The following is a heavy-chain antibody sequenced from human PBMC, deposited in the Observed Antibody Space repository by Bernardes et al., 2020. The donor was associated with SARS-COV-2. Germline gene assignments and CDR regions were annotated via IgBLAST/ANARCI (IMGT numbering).Heavy chain of an antibody. V-gene: IGHV4-61*02. CDR1: GGSISSGYVY. J-gene: IGHJ3*02. D-gene: IGHD6-19*01. Sequence: SETMSFSCSVSGGSISSGYVYWNWIRQPAGKGLEWIGRIYPSGSTNYNPSLKSRVTISQDTSKNHFSLKLTSVTAADTAVYYCARAAVVEDAFNIWGQGTMVTVSS. CDR3: ARAAVVEDAFNI. CDR2: IYPSGST.